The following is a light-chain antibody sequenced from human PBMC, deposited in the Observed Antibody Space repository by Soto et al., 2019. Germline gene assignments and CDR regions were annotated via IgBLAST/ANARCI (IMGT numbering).Light chain of an antibody. Sequence: IVLTQSPGTLSLSPGERATLSCRASYRIDSRSLAWYQQKAGQAPRLLISDASNRATGIPVRFSGSGSGGDFTLTISSLEAEDSAVYYCQQRSDWPSITFGQGTRLEIK. CDR2: DAS. CDR1: YRIDSRS. CDR3: QQRSDWPSIT. J-gene: IGKJ5*01. V-gene: IGKV3-11*02.